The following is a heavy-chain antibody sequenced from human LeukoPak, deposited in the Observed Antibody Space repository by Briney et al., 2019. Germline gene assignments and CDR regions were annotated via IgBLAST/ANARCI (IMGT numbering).Heavy chain of an antibody. V-gene: IGHV4-4*09. D-gene: IGHD4-11*01. CDR2: IYTSGST. Sequence: SESLSLTCTVCGASISSYYWSWLRQPPGKGLEWLGYIYTSGSTNYNTSLKSRVPISVDTSKNQFSLKLRSVTAAETDVYYCATSNADYSRISRYYYYMDVWGKGTTVTVSS. J-gene: IGHJ6*03. CDR1: GASISSYY. CDR3: ATSNADYSRISRYYYYMDV.